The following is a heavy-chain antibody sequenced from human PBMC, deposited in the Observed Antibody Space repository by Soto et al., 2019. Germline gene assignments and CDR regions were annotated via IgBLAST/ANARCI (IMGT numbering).Heavy chain of an antibody. Sequence: QITLKESGPTLVKPTQTLTLTCTFSGFSLTSRPVGVGWVRQPPGKALEWLAFIYWDDDKRYSPSLRSTLTVTKDASKNQVGLTLTNMDPVDTATYYCAHRRNYDGSWNEGVFDYWGRESWSPSPQ. CDR1: GFSLTSRPVG. V-gene: IGHV2-5*02. CDR2: IYWDDDK. J-gene: IGHJ4*02. D-gene: IGHD3-16*01. CDR3: AHRRNYDGSWNEGVFDY.